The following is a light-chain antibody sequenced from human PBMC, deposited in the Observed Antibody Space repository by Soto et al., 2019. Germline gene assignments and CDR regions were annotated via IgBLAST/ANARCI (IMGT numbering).Light chain of an antibody. CDR1: QSVRSY. V-gene: IGKV3-11*01. Sequence: EIVLTQSPATVSLSPGERATLSCRASQSVRSYLAWYQQRPGQAPRLLIYDASNRATGIPARFSGSGSGTDFTLSTSSLEPEDFAVYYCQQRSNWPPWTLGQGTKVDTK. CDR3: QQRSNWPPWT. J-gene: IGKJ1*01. CDR2: DAS.